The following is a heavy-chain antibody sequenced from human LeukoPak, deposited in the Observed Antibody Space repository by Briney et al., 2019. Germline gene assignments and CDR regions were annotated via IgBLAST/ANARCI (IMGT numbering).Heavy chain of an antibody. D-gene: IGHD2-15*01. V-gene: IGHV1-2*06. CDR3: ARAAKGYCSGGSCNWFDP. CDR1: GYTFTGYY. CDR2: INPNSGGA. Sequence: ASVKVSCKASGYTFTGYYMHWARQAPGQGLEWMGRINPNSGGANYAQKFQGRVTMTRDTSISTAYMELSRLRSDDTAVYYCARAAKGYCSGGSCNWFDPWGQGTLVTVSS. J-gene: IGHJ5*02.